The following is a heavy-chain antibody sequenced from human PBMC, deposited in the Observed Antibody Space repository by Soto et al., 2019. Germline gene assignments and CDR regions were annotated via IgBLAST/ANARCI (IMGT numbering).Heavy chain of an antibody. CDR2: ISGSGGST. D-gene: IGHD6-6*01. Sequence: GGSLRLSCAASGFTFSSYAMSWVRQAPGKGLEWVSAISGSGGSTYYADSMKGRFTISRDNSKNTLYLQMNSLRAEDTAVYYCAKGPSTLAARHNSGRDYWGQGTLVTVSS. J-gene: IGHJ4*02. V-gene: IGHV3-23*01. CDR1: GFTFSSYA. CDR3: AKGPSTLAARHNSGRDY.